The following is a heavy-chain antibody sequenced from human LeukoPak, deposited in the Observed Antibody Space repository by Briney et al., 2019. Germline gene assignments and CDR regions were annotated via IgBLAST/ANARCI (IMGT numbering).Heavy chain of an antibody. V-gene: IGHV3-23*01. Sequence: PGGSLRLSCAASGFTFSSYAMNWVRQAPGKGLEWVSTISGSGDNTYYADSVKGRFTTSRDNSKNTLYLQMNSLRAGDTAIYYCAKAPQLGWLRVDYWGQGTLVTVSS. CDR1: GFTFSSYA. J-gene: IGHJ4*02. CDR3: AKAPQLGWLRVDY. D-gene: IGHD5-12*01. CDR2: ISGSGDNT.